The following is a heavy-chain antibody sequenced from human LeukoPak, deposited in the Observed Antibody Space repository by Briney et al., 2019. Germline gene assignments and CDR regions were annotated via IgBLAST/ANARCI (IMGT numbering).Heavy chain of an antibody. CDR3: ARGSGRLERTARNSGRDFDY. V-gene: IGHV4-30-4*01. Sequence: SETLSLTCTVSGGSISSGDYYWSWIRQPPGKGLEWIGYIYYSGSTYYNPSLKSRVTISVDTSKNQFSLKLSSVTAADTAVYYCARGSGRLERTARNSGRDFDYWGQGTLVTVSS. J-gene: IGHJ4*02. CDR2: IYYSGST. CDR1: GGSISSGDYY. D-gene: IGHD4-23*01.